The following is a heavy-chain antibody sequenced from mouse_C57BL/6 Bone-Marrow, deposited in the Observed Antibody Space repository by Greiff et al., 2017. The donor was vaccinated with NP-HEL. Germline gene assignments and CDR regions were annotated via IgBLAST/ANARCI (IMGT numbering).Heavy chain of an antibody. D-gene: IGHD2-2*01. Sequence: EVQRVESGPSLVRPSQTLSLTCTVTGFSINSDCYWIWIRQFPGNKLEYIGYTFYSGITYYNPSLESRTYITRDTSKNQFSLKLSSVTTEDTATYYCAGDRDMVTTDWYFDVWGTGTTVTVSS. CDR1: GFSINSDCY. CDR3: AGDRDMVTTDWYFDV. V-gene: IGHV3-3*01. CDR2: TFYSGIT. J-gene: IGHJ1*03.